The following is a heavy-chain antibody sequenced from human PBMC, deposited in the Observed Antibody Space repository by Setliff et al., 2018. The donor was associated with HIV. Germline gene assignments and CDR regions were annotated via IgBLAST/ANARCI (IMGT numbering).Heavy chain of an antibody. CDR3: AKRTFGSGRLDP. D-gene: IGHD3-16*01. Sequence: PSETLSLTCSVSGDSISSGSYYWSWIRLPAGKGLEWIGQIHTTGSTNYNPSLKSRVTIAMDTSKNHFSLNLNSVTATDTAVYYCAKRTFGSGRLDPWGQGTLVTVSS. CDR1: GDSISSGSYY. CDR2: IHTTGST. V-gene: IGHV4-61*09. J-gene: IGHJ5*02.